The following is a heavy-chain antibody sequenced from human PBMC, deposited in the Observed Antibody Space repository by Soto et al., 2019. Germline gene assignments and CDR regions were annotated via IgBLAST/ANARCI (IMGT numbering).Heavy chain of an antibody. CDR2: IEPSDSYT. CDR1: GYSFTSYW. D-gene: IGHD2-15*01. Sequence: PXESLKISCKGSGYSFTSYWISWVRQMPGKGLEWMGRIEPSDSYTNYSPSFQGHVTISADKSISTAYLQWSSLKASDTAMYYCARRVHCSGGSCYQSWFDTCGQGTLVTVS. CDR3: ARRVHCSGGSCYQSWFDT. J-gene: IGHJ5*02. V-gene: IGHV5-10-1*01.